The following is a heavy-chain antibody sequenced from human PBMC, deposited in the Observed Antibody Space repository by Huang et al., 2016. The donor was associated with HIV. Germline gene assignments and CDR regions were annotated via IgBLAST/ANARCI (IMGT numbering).Heavy chain of an antibody. D-gene: IGHD5-18*01. CDR1: GFTFSDYS. CDR2: ISRPSQSTTI. J-gene: IGHJ4*02. V-gene: IGHV3-48*02. Sequence: EVNLVESGGGLVRPGGSLRLSCAASGFTFSDYSMTWVRQVPGKGLDWGSYISRPSQSTTIDYADSVKGRFTISRDNAKNSLYLQMNRLRDEDTAVYYCARLSYGYFSPDFDHWGQGVLVTVSS. CDR3: ARLSYGYFSPDFDH.